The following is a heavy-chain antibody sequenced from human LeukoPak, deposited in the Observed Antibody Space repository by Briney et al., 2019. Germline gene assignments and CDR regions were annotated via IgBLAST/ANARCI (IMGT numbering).Heavy chain of an antibody. Sequence: SETLSLTCTVSGYSISSGYYWGWIRQPPGKGLEWIGSIYHSGSTYYNPSLKSRVTISVDTSKNQFSLKLSSVTAADTAVYYCARAVVGPDILTGYRFDPWGQGTLVTVSS. J-gene: IGHJ5*02. CDR2: IYHSGST. CDR1: GYSISSGYY. CDR3: ARAVVGPDILTGYRFDP. V-gene: IGHV4-38-2*02. D-gene: IGHD3-9*01.